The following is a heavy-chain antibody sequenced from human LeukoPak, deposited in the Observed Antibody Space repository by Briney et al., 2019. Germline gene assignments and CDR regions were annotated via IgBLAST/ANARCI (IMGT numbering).Heavy chain of an antibody. CDR3: ARDGSGSYDAFDI. CDR1: GGSISRYC. Sequence: SETLSLTFTVSGGSISRYCWIWIRQPAGKGLEWIRRICSSGSTIYNPSLKSRVTISVDTSTNQFSLKLSSVTAADTAVYYCARDGSGSYDAFDIWGPGTMVTVSS. J-gene: IGHJ3*02. V-gene: IGHV4-4*07. CDR2: ICSSGST. D-gene: IGHD3-10*01.